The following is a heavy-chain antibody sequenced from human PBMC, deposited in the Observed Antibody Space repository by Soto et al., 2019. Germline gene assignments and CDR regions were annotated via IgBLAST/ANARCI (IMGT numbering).Heavy chain of an antibody. Sequence: GESLKISCKGSGYSFTSYWIGWVRQMPGKGLEWMGIIYPGDSDTRYSPSFQGQVTISADKSISTAYLQWSSLKASDTAMYYCARHGDYVAAAGTDPFDYWGQGTLVTVSS. J-gene: IGHJ4*02. CDR2: IYPGDSDT. V-gene: IGHV5-51*01. CDR1: GYSFTSYW. CDR3: ARHGDYVAAAGTDPFDY. D-gene: IGHD6-13*01.